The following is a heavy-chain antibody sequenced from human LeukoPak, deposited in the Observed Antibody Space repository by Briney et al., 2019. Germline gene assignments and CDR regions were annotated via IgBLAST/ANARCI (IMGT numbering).Heavy chain of an antibody. CDR2: ISGSGGST. CDR3: ARPSFRSGSYFDH. V-gene: IGHV3-23*01. CDR1: GFTFSSHG. Sequence: PGGSLRLSCAASGFTFSSHGMSWGRQAPGKGLEWVSAISGSGGSTYYADSVKGRFTISRDNSKNTLYLQMNSLIAEDTAVYYCARPSFRSGSYFDHWGQGALVTVSS. D-gene: IGHD3-3*01. J-gene: IGHJ4*02.